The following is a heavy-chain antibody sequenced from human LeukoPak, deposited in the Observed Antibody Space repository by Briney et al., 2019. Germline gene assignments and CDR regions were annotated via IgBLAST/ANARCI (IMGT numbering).Heavy chain of an antibody. CDR2: ISGDGGST. D-gene: IGHD3-22*01. CDR1: GFTFDDYA. V-gene: IGHV3-43*02. J-gene: IGHJ4*02. Sequence: GGSLRLSCAASGFTFDDYAMHWVRQAPGKGLEWVSLISGDGGSTYYADSVKGRFTISRDNSKNSLYLQMNSLRTEDTALYYCAKDGGPHYYDSSGIIDYWGQATLVTVSS. CDR3: AKDGGPHYYDSSGIIDY.